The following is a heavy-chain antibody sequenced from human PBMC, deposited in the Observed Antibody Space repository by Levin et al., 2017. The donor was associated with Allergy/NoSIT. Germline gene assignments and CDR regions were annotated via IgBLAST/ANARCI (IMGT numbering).Heavy chain of an antibody. CDR1: GGTFSSYA. J-gene: IGHJ4*02. V-gene: IGHV1-69*04. CDR2: IIPILGIA. Sequence: SVKVSCNASGGTFSSYAISWVRQAPGQGLEWMGRIIPILGIANYAQKFQGRVTITADKSTSTAYMELSSLRSEDTAVYYCARGGAKCSGGSCYSYHGDYWGQGTLVTVSS. CDR3: ARGGAKCSGGSCYSYHGDY. D-gene: IGHD2-15*01.